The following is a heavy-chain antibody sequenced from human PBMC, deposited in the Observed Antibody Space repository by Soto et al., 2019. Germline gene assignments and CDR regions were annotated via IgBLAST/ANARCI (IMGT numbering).Heavy chain of an antibody. CDR3: ARRGARGRTEGFDI. CDR1: GFTFSSYE. J-gene: IGHJ3*02. CDR2: ISSGGDST. V-gene: IGHV3-48*03. D-gene: IGHD2-2*01. Sequence: GGSLKLSCLASGFTFSSYEMNWVRQSPGMGLEWISHISSGGDSTHYADSMKGRFAISRDNAKNSLYLQMNNLRVEDTAVYYCARRGARGRTEGFDIWGQGTMVTV.